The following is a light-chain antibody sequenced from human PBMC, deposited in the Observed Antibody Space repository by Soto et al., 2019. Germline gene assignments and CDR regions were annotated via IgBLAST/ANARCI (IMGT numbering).Light chain of an antibody. CDR1: RDDVGGYNY. J-gene: IGLJ3*02. Sequence: QSVLTQPASVSGSPGQSITISCTGTRDDVGGYNYVSWYQQNTGKAPKLMIFEVSYRPSGVSNRFSGSKSGNTASLTISGLRAEDEADYYCSSYTTSSTGVFGGGTKLTVL. V-gene: IGLV2-14*01. CDR3: SSYTTSSTGV. CDR2: EVS.